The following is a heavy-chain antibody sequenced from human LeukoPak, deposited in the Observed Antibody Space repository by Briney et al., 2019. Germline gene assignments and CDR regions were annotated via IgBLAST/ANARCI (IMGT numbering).Heavy chain of an antibody. Sequence: SGTLSLTCAVSGGSISSSNWWSWVRQPPGKGLEWIGEIYHSGSTNYNPSLKSRVTISVDKSKNQFSLKLSSVTAADTAVYYCARVRYYGSGSYSLPLGWDYWGQGTLVTVSS. CDR2: IYHSGST. CDR1: GGSISSSNW. V-gene: IGHV4-4*02. CDR3: ARVRYYGSGSYSLPLGWDY. D-gene: IGHD3-10*01. J-gene: IGHJ4*02.